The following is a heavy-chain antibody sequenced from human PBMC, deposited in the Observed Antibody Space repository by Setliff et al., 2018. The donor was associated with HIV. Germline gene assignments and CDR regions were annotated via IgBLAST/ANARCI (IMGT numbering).Heavy chain of an antibody. V-gene: IGHV1-18*01. Sequence: ASVKVSCKASGYTFSRFGITWVRQAPGQGLECMGWISVYNGNRDYALNFQGRVTLTTDTSASTAYMELTSLRSDDTAVYYCARDWLPRVLRYWGQGTQVTVSS. CDR2: ISVYNGNR. D-gene: IGHD5-12*01. J-gene: IGHJ4*02. CDR3: ARDWLPRVLRY. CDR1: GYTFSRFG.